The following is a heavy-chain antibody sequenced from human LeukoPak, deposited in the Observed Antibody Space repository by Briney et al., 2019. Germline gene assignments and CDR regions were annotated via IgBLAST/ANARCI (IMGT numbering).Heavy chain of an antibody. CDR3: SRVVRGLYNFWD. J-gene: IGHJ4*02. CDR2: ISYSSDLM. V-gene: IGHV3-48*01. Sequence: PGGSLRLSCGASRFSLSFSGMNWVSQAPGKGLEWVSYISYSSDLMSYVDSVKGRFTVSRDNAKNSLFLQMDSLRAEDTAVYYCSRVVRGLYNFWDWGQGTLVIVSS. CDR1: RFSLSFSG. D-gene: IGHD3-10*01.